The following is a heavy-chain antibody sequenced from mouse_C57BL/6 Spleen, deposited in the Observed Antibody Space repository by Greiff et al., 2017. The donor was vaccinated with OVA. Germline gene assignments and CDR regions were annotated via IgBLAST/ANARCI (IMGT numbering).Heavy chain of an antibody. CDR1: GFSLTSYG. Sequence: VMLVESGPGLVAPSQSLSITCTVSGFSLTSYGVHWVRQPPGKGLEWLVVIWSDGSTTYNSALKSRLSISKDNSKSQVFLKMNSLQTDDTAMYYCARHGVEDGSSPFAYWGQGTLVTVSA. CDR3: ARHGVEDGSSPFAY. D-gene: IGHD1-1*01. CDR2: IWSDGST. V-gene: IGHV2-6-1*01. J-gene: IGHJ3*01.